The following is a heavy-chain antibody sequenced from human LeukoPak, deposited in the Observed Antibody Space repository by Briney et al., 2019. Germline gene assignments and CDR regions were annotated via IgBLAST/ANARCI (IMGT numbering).Heavy chain of an antibody. CDR2: ISSNGGST. CDR1: GFTFSSYA. J-gene: IGHJ4*02. Sequence: GGSPRLSCAASGFTFSSYAMHWVRQAPGKGLEYVSAISSNGGSTYYANSVKGRFTISRDNSKNTLYLQMGSLRAEDMAVYYCARGAEYDFWSGYSTYFDYWGQGTLVTVSS. D-gene: IGHD3-3*01. V-gene: IGHV3-64*01. CDR3: ARGAEYDFWSGYSTYFDY.